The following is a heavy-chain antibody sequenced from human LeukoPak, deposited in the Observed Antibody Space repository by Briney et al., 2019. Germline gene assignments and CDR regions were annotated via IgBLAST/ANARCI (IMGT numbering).Heavy chain of an antibody. CDR2: IFASGST. Sequence: SETLSLTCTVSGGSLGIHYWSWVRQPAGKGLEWIGRIFASGSTTYNPSPKSRITMSQDTSKNQFSLNLTSLTAADTAIYYCARHSGSGSFRYWCFDLWGRGTLVTVSS. J-gene: IGHJ2*01. V-gene: IGHV4-4*07. CDR3: ARHSGSGSFRYWCFDL. D-gene: IGHD3-10*01. CDR1: GGSLGIHY.